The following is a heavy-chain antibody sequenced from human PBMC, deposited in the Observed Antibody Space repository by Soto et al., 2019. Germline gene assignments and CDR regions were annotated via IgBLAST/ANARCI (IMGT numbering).Heavy chain of an antibody. Sequence: QVQLQDSGPGLVKPSQTLSLPCTVSGGSNHDYYWVWIRQPPGKGLEWIGSIFYTGSTDYNPSLTSRVTISPATSKNPFSLNLSSVTAADTAIYYSARVNIVAFDHWGQGALVTVSS. J-gene: IGHJ4*02. D-gene: IGHD5-12*01. CDR2: IFYTGST. V-gene: IGHV4-59*12. CDR3: ARVNIVAFDH. CDR1: GGSNHDYY.